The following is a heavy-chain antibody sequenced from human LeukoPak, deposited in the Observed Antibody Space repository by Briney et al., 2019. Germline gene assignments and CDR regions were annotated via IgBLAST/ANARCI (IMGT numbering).Heavy chain of an antibody. V-gene: IGHV4-59*08. D-gene: IGHD1-26*01. Sequence: NPSETLSLTCTVSGGSISSYYWSWIRQPPGKGLEWIGYIYYSGSTNYNPSLKSRVTISVDTSKNQFSLKLSSVTAADTAVYYCARRRSGPLDYWGQGTLVTVSS. J-gene: IGHJ4*02. CDR1: GGSISSYY. CDR3: ARRRSGPLDY. CDR2: IYYSGST.